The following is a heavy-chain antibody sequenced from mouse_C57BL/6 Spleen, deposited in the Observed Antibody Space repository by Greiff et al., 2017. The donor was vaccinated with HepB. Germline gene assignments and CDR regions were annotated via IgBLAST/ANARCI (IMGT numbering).Heavy chain of an antibody. J-gene: IGHJ4*01. CDR3: ARDYRPYYYAMDY. Sequence: EVMLVESGGGLVKPGGSLKLSCAASGFTFSDYGMHWVRQAPEKGLEWVAYISSGSSTIYYADTVKGRFTISRDNAKNTLFLQMTSLRSEDTAMYYCARDYRPYYYAMDYWGQGTSVTVSS. CDR1: GFTFSDYG. V-gene: IGHV5-17*01. CDR2: ISSGSSTI. D-gene: IGHD2-14*01.